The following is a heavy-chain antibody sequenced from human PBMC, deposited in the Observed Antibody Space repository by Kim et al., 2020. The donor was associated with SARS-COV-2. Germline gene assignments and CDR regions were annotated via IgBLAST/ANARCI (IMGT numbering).Heavy chain of an antibody. CDR3: ARDHYGSGLRSSHYFDY. CDR2: INAGNGNT. Sequence: ASVTVSCKASGYTFTSYAMHWVRQAPGQRLEWMGWINAGNGNTKYSQKFQGRVTITRDTSASTAYMELSSLRSEDTAVYYCARDHYGSGLRSSHYFDYWGQGTLVTVSS. CDR1: GYTFTSYA. D-gene: IGHD3-10*01. J-gene: IGHJ4*02. V-gene: IGHV1-3*01.